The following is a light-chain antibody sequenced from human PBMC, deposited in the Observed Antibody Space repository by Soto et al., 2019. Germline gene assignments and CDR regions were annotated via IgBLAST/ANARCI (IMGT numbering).Light chain of an antibody. V-gene: IGKV3-20*01. CDR3: QQYGDLPWT. J-gene: IGKJ1*01. CDR1: QSISSSY. Sequence: ALTQSPGTLSLSPGERATLSCRASQSISSSYLAWYQQNAGQAPRLLIYGASSRATGVPDRFSDSGSGTDFTLTINRLEPEDFAVYYCQQYGDLPWTFGQGTKVEI. CDR2: GAS.